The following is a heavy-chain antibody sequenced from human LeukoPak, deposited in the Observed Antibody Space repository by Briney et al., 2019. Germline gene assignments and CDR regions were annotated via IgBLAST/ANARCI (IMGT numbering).Heavy chain of an antibody. J-gene: IGHJ5*02. V-gene: IGHV4-34*01. D-gene: IGHD2-2*01. Sequence: SETLSLTCAVYGGSFSGYYWSLIRQPPGKGLEWIGEINHSGSTNYNPSLKSRVTISVDTSKNQFSLKLSSVTAADTAVYYCARRGVVPAGNWFDPWGQGTLVTVSS. CDR3: ARRGVVPAGNWFDP. CDR2: INHSGST. CDR1: GGSFSGYY.